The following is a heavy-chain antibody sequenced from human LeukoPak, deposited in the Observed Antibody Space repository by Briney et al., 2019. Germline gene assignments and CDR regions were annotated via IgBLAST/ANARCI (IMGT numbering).Heavy chain of an antibody. CDR2: IWSDGINT. J-gene: IGHJ4*02. Sequence: GGSLRLSCAASGFTFSSYWMSWVRQAPGKGLEWVAVIWSDGINTYYADSVKGRFTISRDNSKNTLYLQMNSLRAEDTAVYYCAKDRGSSGSYFDYWGQGTLVTVSS. CDR1: GFTFSSYW. CDR3: AKDRGSSGSYFDY. D-gene: IGHD6-19*01. V-gene: IGHV3-33*06.